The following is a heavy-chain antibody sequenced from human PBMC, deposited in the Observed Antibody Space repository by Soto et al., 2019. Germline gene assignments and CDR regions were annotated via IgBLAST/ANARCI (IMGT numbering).Heavy chain of an antibody. CDR1: GFTFSSYG. Sequence: GGSLRLSCAASGFTFSSYGMHWVRQAPGKGLEWVAVIWYDGSNKYYADSVKGRFTISRDNSKNTLYLQMNSLRAEDTAVYYCARPTYYYDSSGYFSDAFDIWGQGTMVTVSS. J-gene: IGHJ3*02. D-gene: IGHD3-22*01. V-gene: IGHV3-33*01. CDR2: IWYDGSNK. CDR3: ARPTYYYDSSGYFSDAFDI.